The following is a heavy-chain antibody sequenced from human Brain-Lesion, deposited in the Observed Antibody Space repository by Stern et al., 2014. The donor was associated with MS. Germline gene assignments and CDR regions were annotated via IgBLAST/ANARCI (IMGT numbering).Heavy chain of an antibody. CDR2: IYSSGST. CDR1: GGSISSGSFY. CDR3: ARETGGYTYGDTDFFDY. V-gene: IGHV4-61*02. Sequence: QVQLQESGPGLVKPSQTLSLTCIVSGGSISSGSFYWNWIRQPAGRGLEWIGRIYSSGSTNYNPYLKSRVTISGNPSKNQFSLKLISMTAADTAIYYCARETGGYTYGDTDFFDYWGQGALVTVSS. J-gene: IGHJ4*02. D-gene: IGHD5-12*01.